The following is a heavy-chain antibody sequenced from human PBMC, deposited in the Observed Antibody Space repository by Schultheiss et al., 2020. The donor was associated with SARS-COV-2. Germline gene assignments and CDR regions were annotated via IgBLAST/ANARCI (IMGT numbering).Heavy chain of an antibody. J-gene: IGHJ6*02. D-gene: IGHD4-17*01. Sequence: SCAASGFIFSDYSMNWVRQAPGKGLEWVSSTNSLSNYIYYSDSVKGRFTISRDNAKNSLYLQMNSLRAEDTAVYYCASLGGDYGDYIYYYYGMDVWGQGTTVTVSS. CDR2: TNSLSNYI. CDR3: ASLGGDYGDYIYYYYGMDV. CDR1: GFIFSDYS. V-gene: IGHV3-21*04.